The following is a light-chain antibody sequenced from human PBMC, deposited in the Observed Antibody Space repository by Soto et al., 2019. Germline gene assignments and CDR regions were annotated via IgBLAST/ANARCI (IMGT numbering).Light chain of an antibody. CDR2: AAS. J-gene: IGKJ4*01. V-gene: IGKV1-12*01. CDR1: QDISSW. CDR3: QQYYSYPLT. Sequence: DIPMTQSPSSVSASVGDTVTITCRASQDISSWVAWYQQKPGKAPKLLISAASSLQSGVPTRFSGSGSGTDFTLIISGLQPEDFATYYCQQYYSYPLTFGGGTKVEIK.